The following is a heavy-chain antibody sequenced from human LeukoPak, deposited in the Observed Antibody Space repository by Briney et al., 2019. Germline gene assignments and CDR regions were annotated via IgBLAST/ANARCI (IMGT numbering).Heavy chain of an antibody. V-gene: IGHV3-23*01. CDR2: VSGSGGST. CDR3: ANLFNDYGSYTFQH. Sequence: GGSLRLSCAASVFTLRSYAMSGVRPAPAKGLEWGSAVSGSGGSTHYADAAEGRFTISRDNPKNTLYLQMNSLRAEDTAVYFCANLFNDYGSYTFQHWGQGTLVTVS. D-gene: IGHD4-11*01. CDR1: VFTLRSYA. J-gene: IGHJ1*01.